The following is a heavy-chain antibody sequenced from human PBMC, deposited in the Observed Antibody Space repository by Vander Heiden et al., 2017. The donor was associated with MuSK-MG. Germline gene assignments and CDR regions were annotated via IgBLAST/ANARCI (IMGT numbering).Heavy chain of an antibody. CDR3: ARAWFGNGGYYFDY. V-gene: IGHV4-61*02. CDR1: GGSISSGTYS. D-gene: IGHD3-10*01. Sequence: QVQLQESGPGLVQPSPTLSLTCTVSGGSISSGTYSWTWIRQPAGRGREWIGRIYTSGNTNYNASLKSRVTMSVDTSKNQFSLKLSSVTAADTAVYYCARAWFGNGGYYFDYWGQGTLVTVSS. J-gene: IGHJ4*02. CDR2: IYTSGNT.